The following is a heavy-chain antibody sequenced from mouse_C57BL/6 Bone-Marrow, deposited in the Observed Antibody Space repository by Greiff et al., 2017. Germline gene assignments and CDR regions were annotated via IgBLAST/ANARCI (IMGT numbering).Heavy chain of an antibody. CDR2: ISSGGSYT. CDR3: ARWLLTAWFAY. J-gene: IGHJ3*01. V-gene: IGHV5-6*01. CDR1: GFTFSSYG. Sequence: EVKLVESGGDLVKPGGSLKLSCAASGFTFSSYGMSWVRQTPDKRLEWVATISSGGSYTYYPDSVKGRFTISRDNAKNTLYLQMSSLKSEDTAVYYCARWLLTAWFAYWGQGTLVTVSA.